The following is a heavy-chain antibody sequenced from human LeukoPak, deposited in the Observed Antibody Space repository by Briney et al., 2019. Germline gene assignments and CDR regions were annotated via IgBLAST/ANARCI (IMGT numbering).Heavy chain of an antibody. V-gene: IGHV1-2*02. CDR3: AIAVRYYDIPPGAFDI. J-gene: IGHJ3*02. CDR2: INPNSSGT. D-gene: IGHD3-9*01. CDR1: GYTFTGYY. Sequence: GASLKVSCKASGYTFTGYYMHWVRQAPGQGLEWMGWINPNSSGTNHAQKFQGRVTMTRDTSISTAYMELSRLRSDDTAVYYCAIAVRYYDIPPGAFDIWGQGTMVTVSS.